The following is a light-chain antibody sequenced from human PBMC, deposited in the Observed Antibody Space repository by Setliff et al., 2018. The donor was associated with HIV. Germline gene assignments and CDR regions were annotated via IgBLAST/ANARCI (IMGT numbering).Light chain of an antibody. CDR1: SSDVGAYNY. CDR2: EVN. Sequence: QSVLTQPPSASGSPGQSVTISCTGTSSDVGAYNYVSWYQQHPGKAPKLMVYEVNKRPSGVPDRFSGSKSGNTASLTVSGLQAEDEADYYCSSYAGSNNLVFGGGTK. V-gene: IGLV2-8*01. CDR3: SSYAGSNNLV. J-gene: IGLJ2*01.